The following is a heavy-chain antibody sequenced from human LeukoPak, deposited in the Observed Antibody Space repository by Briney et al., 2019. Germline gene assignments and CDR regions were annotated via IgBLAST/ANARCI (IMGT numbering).Heavy chain of an antibody. Sequence: PSETLSLTCAVYGGSFSGYYWSWIRQPPGKGLEWIGEINHSGSTNYNPSLKSRVTISVDTSKNQFSLKLSSVTAADTAVYYRARIYEDAFDIWGQGTMVTVSS. V-gene: IGHV4-34*01. D-gene: IGHD2/OR15-2a*01. CDR3: ARIYEDAFDI. CDR2: INHSGST. J-gene: IGHJ3*02. CDR1: GGSFSGYY.